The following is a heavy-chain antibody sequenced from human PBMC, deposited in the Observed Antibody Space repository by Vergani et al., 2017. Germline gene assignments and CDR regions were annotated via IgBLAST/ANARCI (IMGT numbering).Heavy chain of an antibody. CDR2: ISSSGYYI. V-gene: IGHV3-21*01. D-gene: IGHD1-7*01. J-gene: IGHJ4*02. Sequence: EVQLVESGGGLAQPGGSLRLSCAASGFTFRNYAMTWVRQAPGKGLEWVSSISSSGYYIYNADSVKGRFAISRDNAKNSLYLQMNNLRVEDTAVYYCARDLLPGTLLLLAYWGQGTLISVSS. CDR3: ARDLLPGTLLLLAY. CDR1: GFTFRNYA.